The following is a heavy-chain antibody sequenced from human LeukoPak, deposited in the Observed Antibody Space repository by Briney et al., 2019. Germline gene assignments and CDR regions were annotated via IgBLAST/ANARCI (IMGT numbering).Heavy chain of an antibody. J-gene: IGHJ4*02. Sequence: SETLSLTCTVSGGSISSYYWSWIRQPPGKGLEWIGYIYYSGSTNYNPSLKSRVTISVDTSKNQFSLKLGSVTAADTAVYYCARGGNPGYGDYWLDYWGQGTLVTVSS. V-gene: IGHV4-59*01. CDR2: IYYSGST. CDR1: GGSISSYY. D-gene: IGHD4-17*01. CDR3: ARGGNPGYGDYWLDY.